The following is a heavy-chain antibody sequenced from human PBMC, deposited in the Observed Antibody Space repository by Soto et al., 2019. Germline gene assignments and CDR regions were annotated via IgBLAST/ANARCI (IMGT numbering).Heavy chain of an antibody. CDR2: IYWDDDK. CDR1: GFSLSTSGVG. J-gene: IGHJ5*02. D-gene: IGHD3-22*01. CDR3: AHSLIGYYCDSSGSSAFDP. Sequence: QITLKESGPTLVKPTQTLTLTCTFSGFSLSTSGVGVGWIRQPPGKALEWLALIYWDDDKRYSPSLKSRLTLARDTSKNQVVLTMTIKDPVDTATYSCAHSLIGYYCDSSGSSAFDPWGQGTLVTVSS. V-gene: IGHV2-5*02.